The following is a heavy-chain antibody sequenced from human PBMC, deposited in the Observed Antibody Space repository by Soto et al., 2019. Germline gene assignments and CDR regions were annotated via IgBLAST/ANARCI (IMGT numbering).Heavy chain of an antibody. J-gene: IGHJ4*02. Sequence: GGSLRLSCAASGFTFSSYSMNWVRQAPGKGLEWVSSISSSSSYIYYADSVKGRFTISRDNAKNTLYLQMNSLRAEDTAVYYCARGLLGRLGYWGQGTLVTVSS. CDR3: ARGLLGRLGY. CDR1: GFTFSSYS. V-gene: IGHV3-21*01. CDR2: ISSSSSYI. D-gene: IGHD3-16*01.